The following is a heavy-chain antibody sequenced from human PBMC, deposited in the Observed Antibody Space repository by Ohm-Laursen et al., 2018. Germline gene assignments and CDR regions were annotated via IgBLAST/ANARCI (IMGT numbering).Heavy chain of an antibody. J-gene: IGHJ6*02. V-gene: IGHV4-59*01. Sequence: TLSLTCTVSGGSISSYYWSWIRQPPGKGLEWIGYIYYIGTTNYNPSLKSRVTISVDTSKNQFSLKLSSVTAADTALYYCARIESDSGGYWYFGMDVWGQGTTVTVSS. CDR3: ARIESDSGGYWYFGMDV. CDR1: GGSISSYY. D-gene: IGHD3-22*01. CDR2: IYYIGTT.